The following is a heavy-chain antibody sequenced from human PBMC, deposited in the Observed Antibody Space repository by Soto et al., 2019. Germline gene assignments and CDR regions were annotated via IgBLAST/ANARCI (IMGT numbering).Heavy chain of an antibody. V-gene: IGHV4-4*07. D-gene: IGHD2-21*02. CDR2: ISATGKN. Sequence: PSETLSLTCSVSGGPITDYSWNWIRQSAGKGLEWIGRISATGKNQVNPSLQSRVTMSLDTSKNQFSLKLKSVTAADTALYFCARQRTSVVTQAYFDVWGPGSLVTVSS. CDR1: GGPITDYS. J-gene: IGHJ4*02. CDR3: ARQRTSVVTQAYFDV.